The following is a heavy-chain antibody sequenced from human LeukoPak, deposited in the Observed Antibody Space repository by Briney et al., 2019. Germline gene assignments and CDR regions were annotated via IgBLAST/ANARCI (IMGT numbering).Heavy chain of an antibody. CDR1: GGSISSHY. CDR3: ARDRGYSSKYSYYYYMDG. CDR2: TYYSGST. Sequence: PSETLSLTCTVSGGSISSHYWSWIRQPPGKGLEWIGYTYYSGSTNYNPSLKSRVTISVDTSKNQSSLKLSSVTAAAPAVYYCARDRGYSSKYSYYYYMDGWGKGTTVTVSS. V-gene: IGHV4-59*11. J-gene: IGHJ6*03. D-gene: IGHD5-18*01.